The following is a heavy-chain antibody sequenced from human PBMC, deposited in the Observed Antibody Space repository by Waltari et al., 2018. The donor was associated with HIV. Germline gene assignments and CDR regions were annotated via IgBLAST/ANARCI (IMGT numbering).Heavy chain of an antibody. CDR2: INPNSGGT. CDR3: ARVFRGTVNYFDSRLGH. V-gene: IGHV1-2*02. CDR1: GYTFSDYY. J-gene: IGHJ5*02. Sequence: QVQLVQSGAAVKKPGASVTVSCKASGYTFSDYYMHWVRQAPGQGLEWMGWINPNSGGTRYAEKFQGRVTMTRDTSISTAYMELSRLRFDDTAVYYCARVFRGTVNYFDSRLGHWGQGTLVTVSS. D-gene: IGHD3-22*01.